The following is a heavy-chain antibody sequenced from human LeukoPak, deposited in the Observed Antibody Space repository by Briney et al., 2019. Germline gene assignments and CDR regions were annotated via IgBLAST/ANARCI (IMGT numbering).Heavy chain of an antibody. J-gene: IGHJ6*04. CDR2: IKQDGSEK. Sequence: GGSLRLSCAASGFTFSSYWMSWVRQAPGKGLEWVANIKQDGSEKYYVDSVKGRFTISRDNAKNSLYLQMNSLRAEDTAVYCCARGSLWSRGYYYGMDVWGKGTTVTVSS. CDR3: ARGSLWSRGYYYGMDV. D-gene: IGHD3-10*01. V-gene: IGHV3-7*03. CDR1: GFTFSSYW.